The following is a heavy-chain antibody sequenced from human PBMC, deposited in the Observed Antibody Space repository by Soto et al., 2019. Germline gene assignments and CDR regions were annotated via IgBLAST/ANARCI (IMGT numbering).Heavy chain of an antibody. V-gene: IGHV3-23*01. J-gene: IGHJ6*02. Sequence: GGSLRLSCAASGFTFSSYAMSWVRQAPGKGLEWVSAISGSGGSTYYADSVKGRFTISRDNSKNTLYLQMNSLRAEDTAVYYCAVSSNHYYYYGMDVWGQGTTVTVAS. CDR1: GFTFSSYA. CDR2: ISGSGGST. D-gene: IGHD4-4*01. CDR3: AVSSNHYYYYGMDV.